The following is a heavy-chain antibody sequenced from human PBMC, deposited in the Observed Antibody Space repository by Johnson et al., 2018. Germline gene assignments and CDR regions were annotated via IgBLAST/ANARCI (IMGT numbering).Heavy chain of an antibody. CDR2: ISWHSGSL. D-gene: IGHD3-22*01. CDR3: ARGLTYYYASSGYAYMDV. J-gene: IGHJ6*03. Sequence: VQLVESGGGLVQPGRSLSLPCAASGFTFDDYAMNWVRQAPGKGLEWVSGISWHSGSLAYADSVKGRFTVSRDNAKTPLYLQRTSLRAEDTAVYYCARGLTYYYASSGYAYMDVWGKGTTVTVSS. CDR1: GFTFDDYA. V-gene: IGHV3-9*01.